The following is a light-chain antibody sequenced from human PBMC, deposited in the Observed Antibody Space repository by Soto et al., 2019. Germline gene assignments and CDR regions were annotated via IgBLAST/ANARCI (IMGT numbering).Light chain of an antibody. CDR1: QGFXSSY. CDR2: AAS. V-gene: IGKV3-20*01. J-gene: IGKJ1*01. Sequence: KQCAGRLYSTEWEGATLSCRASQGFXSSYLAWYQQKPGQAPRLPXDAASSMATGSPDRLSGSGSATDFTLTISRLEPEYFAVYYCQQSGSSPRTFGEGTKVDIK. CDR3: QQSGSSPRT.